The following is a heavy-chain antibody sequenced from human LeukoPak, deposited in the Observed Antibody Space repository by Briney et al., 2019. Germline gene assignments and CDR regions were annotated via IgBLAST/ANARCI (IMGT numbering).Heavy chain of an antibody. CDR3: ARGAATYYYDSSGPKSRYFDY. CDR2: INHSGST. J-gene: IGHJ4*02. Sequence: SETLSLTCAVYGGSFSGYYWSWIRQPPGKGLEWIGEINHSGSTNYNPSLKSRVTILVDTSKNQFSLKLSSVTAADTAVYYCARGAATYYYDSSGPKSRYFDYWGQGTLVTVSS. V-gene: IGHV4-34*01. CDR1: GGSFSGYY. D-gene: IGHD3-22*01.